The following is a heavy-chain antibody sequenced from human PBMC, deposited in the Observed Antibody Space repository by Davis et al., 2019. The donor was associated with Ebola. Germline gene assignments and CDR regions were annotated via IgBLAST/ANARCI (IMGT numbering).Heavy chain of an antibody. Sequence: ASVKVSCKASGYTFTNYGITWVRQAPGQGLEWMGWINPHNGNTNYAQNVQGRVIMTSDTATATAYMELRSLRSDDTAVYYCARESYSYGMDVWGQGTTVTVSS. J-gene: IGHJ6*02. D-gene: IGHD2-21*01. CDR3: ARESYSYGMDV. CDR1: GYTFTNYG. CDR2: INPHNGNT. V-gene: IGHV1-18*04.